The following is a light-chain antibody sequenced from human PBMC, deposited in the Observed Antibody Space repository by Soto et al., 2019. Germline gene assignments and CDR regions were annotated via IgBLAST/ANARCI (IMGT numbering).Light chain of an antibody. J-gene: IGKJ4*01. CDR2: DAS. CDR1: QSVSSF. V-gene: IGKV3-11*01. Sequence: EIVLTQSPATLSLSPGERATLSCRASQSVSSFLAWYQQKPGQAPRLLIYDASNRATGIPTRFSGSGSGTDFTLTISSLEPEDFAAYYCQQRINWPLTFGGGIKVEIK. CDR3: QQRINWPLT.